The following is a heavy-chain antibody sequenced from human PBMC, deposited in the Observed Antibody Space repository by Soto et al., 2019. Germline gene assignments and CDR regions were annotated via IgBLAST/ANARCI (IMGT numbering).Heavy chain of an antibody. D-gene: IGHD6-6*01. V-gene: IGHV3-21*01. CDR2: ISSSSSYI. CDR3: ARDRGLGVNIAARPDAFDI. Sequence: GESLKISCAASGFTFSSYSMNWVRQAPGKGLEWVSSISSSSSYIYYADSVKGRFTISRDNAKNSLYLQMNSLRAEDTAVYYCARDRGLGVNIAARPDAFDIWGQGTMVTVSS. J-gene: IGHJ3*02. CDR1: GFTFSSYS.